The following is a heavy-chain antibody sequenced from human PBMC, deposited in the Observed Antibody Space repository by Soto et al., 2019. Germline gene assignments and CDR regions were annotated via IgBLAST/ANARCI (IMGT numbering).Heavy chain of an antibody. CDR3: ASEPYCSGGSCYSS. V-gene: IGHV4-39*07. CDR1: GGSISSSSYY. J-gene: IGHJ4*02. D-gene: IGHD2-15*01. CDR2: IYYSGST. Sequence: TSETLSLTCTVSGGSISSSSYYWGWIRQPPGKGLEWIGSIYYSGSTYYNPSLKSRVTISVDTSKNQFSLKLSSVTAADTAVYYCASEPYCSGGSCYSSWGQGTLVTVSS.